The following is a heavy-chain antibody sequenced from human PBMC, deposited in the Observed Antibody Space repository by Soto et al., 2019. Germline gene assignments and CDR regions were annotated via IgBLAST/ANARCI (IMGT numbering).Heavy chain of an antibody. D-gene: IGHD3-22*01. V-gene: IGHV3-43D*04. CDR1: GVDFEDYA. J-gene: IGHJ4*02. Sequence: GSLRLSFAASGVDFEDYAMHWVRQVPGKGLEWVSLTNSDGTDSYYVDSVKGRFTISRDNAKTTLYLQMDRLRPEDTALYFCAKSLYYYDSSPLDHWGQGTLVTVSS. CDR3: AKSLYYYDSSPLDH. CDR2: TNSDGTDS.